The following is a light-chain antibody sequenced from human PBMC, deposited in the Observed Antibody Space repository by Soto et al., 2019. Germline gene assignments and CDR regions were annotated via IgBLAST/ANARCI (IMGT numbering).Light chain of an antibody. CDR2: GAS. V-gene: IGKV3-15*01. CDR1: QSVSSN. CDR3: QQYASSVT. J-gene: IGKJ4*01. Sequence: EMVMTQSPATLSVSPGERATLSCRASQSVSSNLAWYQQKPGQAPRLLIYGASTRATGIPARFSGSGSGTEFTLTISRLEPEDLAVYYRQQYASSVTFGGGTKVDIK.